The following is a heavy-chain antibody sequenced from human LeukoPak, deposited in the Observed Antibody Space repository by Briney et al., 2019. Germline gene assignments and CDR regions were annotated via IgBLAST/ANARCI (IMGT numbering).Heavy chain of an antibody. D-gene: IGHD6-13*01. CDR1: GFTFSSYE. V-gene: IGHV3-48*03. J-gene: IGHJ4*02. CDR3: ARGPGYSRGTGFDY. Sequence: GGSLRLSCAASGFTFSSYEMNWVRQAPGKGLEWVSYISSSGSTIYYADSVKGRFTISRDNAKNSLYLQMNSLRAEDTAVYYCARGPGYSRGTGFDYWGQGTLVTVSS. CDR2: ISSSGSTI.